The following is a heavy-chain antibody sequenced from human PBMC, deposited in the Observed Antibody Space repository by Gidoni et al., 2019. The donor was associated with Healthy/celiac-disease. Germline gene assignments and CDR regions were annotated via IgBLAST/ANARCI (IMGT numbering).Heavy chain of an antibody. J-gene: IGHJ4*02. CDR3: ARGTVPVDY. CDR1: GGSISRYY. V-gene: IGHV4-59*01. CDR2: IYYSGST. D-gene: IGHD4-17*01. Sequence: QVQLQESGPGLVKPSETLSLTCTVSGGSISRYYWSWIRQPPGKGLEWIGYIYYSGSTNYNPSLQSRVTISVDTSKNQFSLKLSSVTAADTAVYYCARGTVPVDYWGQGTLVTVSS.